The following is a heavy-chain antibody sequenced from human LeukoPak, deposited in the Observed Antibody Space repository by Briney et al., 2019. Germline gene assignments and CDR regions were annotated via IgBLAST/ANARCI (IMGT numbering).Heavy chain of an antibody. CDR3: AALGDITGTAGYFDY. CDR2: IVVGSGNT. J-gene: IGHJ4*02. CDR1: GFTFTSSA. Sequence: GTSVKVSCKASGFTFTSSAMQWVRQARGHRLEWIGWIVVGSGNTNYAQKFQERVTITRDMSTSTAYMELSSLRSEDTAVYFCAALGDITGTAGYFDYWGQGTLVTVSS. V-gene: IGHV1-58*02. D-gene: IGHD1-7*01.